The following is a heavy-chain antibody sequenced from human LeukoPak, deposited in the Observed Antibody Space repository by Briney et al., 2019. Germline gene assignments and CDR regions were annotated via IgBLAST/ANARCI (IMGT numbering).Heavy chain of an antibody. Sequence: GGSLRLSCAASGFTFSSYAMSWVRQAPGKGLEWVSAISGSGGSTYYADSVKGRFTISRDNSENTLYLQMYSLRAEDTAVYYCAKDNYDFWSDSSVDWFDPWGQGTLVTVSS. D-gene: IGHD3-3*01. CDR1: GFTFSSYA. CDR3: AKDNYDFWSDSSVDWFDP. V-gene: IGHV3-23*01. CDR2: ISGSGGST. J-gene: IGHJ5*02.